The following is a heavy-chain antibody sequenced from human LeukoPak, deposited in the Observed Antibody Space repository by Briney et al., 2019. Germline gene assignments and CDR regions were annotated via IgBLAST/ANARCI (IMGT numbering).Heavy chain of an antibody. J-gene: IGHJ6*03. D-gene: IGHD4-11*01. V-gene: IGHV3-48*04. Sequence: PGGSLRLSCAASGLTFSTYNINWVRQAPGKGLEWVSYISSSSATIYYADSVKGRFTISRDNAKNSLYLQMNSLRAEDTAVYYCAREASNHMSFYYYYMDVWGKGTTVTVSS. CDR1: GLTFSTYN. CDR3: AREASNHMSFYYYYMDV. CDR2: ISSSSATI.